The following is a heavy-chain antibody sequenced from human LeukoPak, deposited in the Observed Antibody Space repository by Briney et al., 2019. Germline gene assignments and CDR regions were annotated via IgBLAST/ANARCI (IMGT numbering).Heavy chain of an antibody. D-gene: IGHD5-18*01. V-gene: IGHV3-30-3*01. CDR2: ISYDGSNK. CDR1: GFTFSSYA. Sequence: PGGSLRLSCAASGFTFSSYAMHWVRQAPGKGLEWVAVISYDGSNKYYADSVKGRFTISRDNSKNTLYLQMNSLRAEDTAVYYCAKDPGTAIGYYFDYWGQGTLVTVSS. J-gene: IGHJ4*02. CDR3: AKDPGTAIGYYFDY.